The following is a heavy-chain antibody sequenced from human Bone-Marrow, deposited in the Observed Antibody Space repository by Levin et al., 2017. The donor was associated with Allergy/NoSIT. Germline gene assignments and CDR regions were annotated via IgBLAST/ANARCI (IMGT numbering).Heavy chain of an antibody. CDR2: IKSKTDGGST. D-gene: IGHD3-10*01. CDR3: TTLGSGRKLDY. Sequence: GGSLRLSCSASGFTFTDAWMTWVRQIPGKGLECVGRIKSKTDGGSTDYAAPVKGRFTISRDDSRSTLYLQMSSLNTEDTGVYYCTTLGSGRKLDYWGQGSLVTVSS. V-gene: IGHV3-15*01. CDR1: GFTFTDAW. J-gene: IGHJ4*02.